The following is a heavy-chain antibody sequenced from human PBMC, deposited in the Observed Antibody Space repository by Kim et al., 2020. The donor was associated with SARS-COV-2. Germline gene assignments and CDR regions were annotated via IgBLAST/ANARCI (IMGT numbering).Heavy chain of an antibody. CDR1: GFTFSSYA. Sequence: GGSLRLSCAASGFTFSSYAMSWVRQAPGKGLEWVSAISGSGGCTYYADSVKGRFTISRDNSKNTLYLQMNSLRAEDTAVYYCAKESVVVVAATYYFDYWGQGTLVTGSS. V-gene: IGHV3-23*01. D-gene: IGHD2-15*01. J-gene: IGHJ4*02. CDR3: AKESVVVVAATYYFDY. CDR2: ISGSGGCT.